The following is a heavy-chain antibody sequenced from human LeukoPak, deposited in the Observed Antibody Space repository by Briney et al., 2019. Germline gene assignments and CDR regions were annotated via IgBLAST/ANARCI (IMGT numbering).Heavy chain of an antibody. D-gene: IGHD3/OR15-3a*01. CDR1: GFTFSGYG. Sequence: PGGSLRLSCAASGFTFSGYGIHWVRQAPGKGLEWVAFISSDGRNKYYADSVKGRFTISRDNSKNTLYLQMNSLRAEDTAVFYCARDWTKYFDFWGQGTLVTVSS. CDR2: ISSDGRNK. V-gene: IGHV3-30*19. CDR3: ARDWTKYFDF. J-gene: IGHJ4*02.